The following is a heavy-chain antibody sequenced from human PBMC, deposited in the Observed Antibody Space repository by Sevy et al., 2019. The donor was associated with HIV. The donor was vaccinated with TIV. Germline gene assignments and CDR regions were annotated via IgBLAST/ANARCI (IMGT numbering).Heavy chain of an antibody. CDR2: ISSSGSTI. D-gene: IGHD2-15*01. J-gene: IGHJ6*02. V-gene: IGHV3-48*03. CDR3: ARDLALLGDYGMDV. Sequence: GGSLRLSCAASGSTFSSYEMNWVRQAPGKGLEWVASISSSGSTIYYADSVKGRFTIARDNPKNSLYLQMNSLRAEDTAVYYCARDLALLGDYGMDVWGQGTTVTVSS. CDR1: GSTFSSYE.